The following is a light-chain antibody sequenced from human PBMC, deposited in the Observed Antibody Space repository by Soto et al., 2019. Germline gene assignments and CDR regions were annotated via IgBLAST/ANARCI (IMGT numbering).Light chain of an antibody. CDR2: DAS. CDR3: QQRSNWPPLFT. J-gene: IGKJ3*01. V-gene: IGKV3-11*01. Sequence: EIVLTPSPVTLSLSPGERATLSCRASQSVSSYLAWYQQKPGQAPRLLIYDASNRATCIPARFSGSGSGTDFTLTISSLEPEDFAVYYCQQRSNWPPLFTFGPGTKVDIK. CDR1: QSVSSY.